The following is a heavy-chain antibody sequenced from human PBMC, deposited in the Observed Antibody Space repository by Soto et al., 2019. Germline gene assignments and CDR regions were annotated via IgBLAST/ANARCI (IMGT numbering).Heavy chain of an antibody. CDR1: GFTFSSYA. CDR2: ISGSGGST. CDR3: AKGGKKNVDCGGDCYYFQH. D-gene: IGHD2-21*02. Sequence: GGSLRLSCAASGFTFSSYAMSWVRQAPGKGLEWVSAISGSGGSTYYADSVKGRFTISRDNSKNTLYLQMNSLRAEDTAVYYCAKGGKKNVDCGGDCYYFQHWGQGTLVTVSS. V-gene: IGHV3-23*01. J-gene: IGHJ1*01.